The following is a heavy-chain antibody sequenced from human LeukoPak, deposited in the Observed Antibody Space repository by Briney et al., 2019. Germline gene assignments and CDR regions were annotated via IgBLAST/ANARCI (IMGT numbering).Heavy chain of an antibody. CDR2: VSYDGTNK. CDR1: GFTFTTYG. Sequence: PGGSLRLSCAASGFTFTTYGMHWVRQAPGKGLEWVAVVSYDGTNKYYADSVKGRFTISRDSSKNTLYLQMNSLRAEDTAVYYCAKGYDSSSWHYFDYWGQGTLVTVSS. J-gene: IGHJ4*02. V-gene: IGHV3-30*18. CDR3: AKGYDSSSWHYFDY. D-gene: IGHD6-13*01.